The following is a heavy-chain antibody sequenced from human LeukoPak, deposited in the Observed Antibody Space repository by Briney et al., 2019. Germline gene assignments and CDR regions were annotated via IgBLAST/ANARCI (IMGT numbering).Heavy chain of an antibody. CDR1: GFTFSSYE. J-gene: IGHJ4*02. Sequence: GGSLRLFCAASGFTFSSYEMNWVHQAPGKGLEWVSYICSSGSAIYYADSVKGRFTISRDNAKNSLYLQINSLRAEDTAVYYCARDSLVGFDYWGQGTLVTVSS. CDR3: ARDSLVGFDY. D-gene: IGHD2-21*01. V-gene: IGHV3-48*03. CDR2: ICSSGSAI.